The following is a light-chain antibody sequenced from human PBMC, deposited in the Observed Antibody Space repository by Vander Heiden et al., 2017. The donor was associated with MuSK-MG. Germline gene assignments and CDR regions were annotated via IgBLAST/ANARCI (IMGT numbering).Light chain of an antibody. V-gene: IGLV2-14*01. CDR3: SSYTTSSTLLV. Sequence: QSALTQPASVSGSPGQSITISCTVPSSDVGEYNYVTWYQQHPGKAPKLLSYEVSKRPSGVSHRFSGSKSGNTASLTISGLQAEDEADYYCSSYTTSSTLLVFGGGTKLTVL. CDR1: SSDVGEYNY. J-gene: IGLJ2*01. CDR2: EVS.